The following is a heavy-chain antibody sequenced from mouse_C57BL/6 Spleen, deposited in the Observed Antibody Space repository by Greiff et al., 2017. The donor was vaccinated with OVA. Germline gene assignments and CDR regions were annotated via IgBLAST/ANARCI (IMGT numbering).Heavy chain of an antibody. CDR2: IYPGSGNT. Sequence: QVQLQQSGAELVRPGASVKLSCKASGYTFTDYYINWVKQRPGQGLEWIARIYPGSGNTYYNEKFKGKATLTAEKSSSTAYMQLSSLPSEDSAVYFCANGNYAMDYWGQGTSVTVSA. J-gene: IGHJ4*01. D-gene: IGHD2-1*01. CDR3: ANGNYAMDY. CDR1: GYTFTDYY. V-gene: IGHV1-76*01.